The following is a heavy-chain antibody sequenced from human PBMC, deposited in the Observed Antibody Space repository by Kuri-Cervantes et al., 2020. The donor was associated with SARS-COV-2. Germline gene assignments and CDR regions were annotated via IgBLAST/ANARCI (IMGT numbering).Heavy chain of an antibody. D-gene: IGHD1-26*01. CDR1: GGSISSDY. CDR2: IYNSGTT. Sequence: SETLSLTCSVSGGSISSDYWSWIRQSPGKGLEWIGYIYNSGTTNYNLSLRGRVTISVDTSKNQFYLNLTSVSAADTAVYYCARAHSGRSPSSDTDYWGQGTLVTVSS. V-gene: IGHV4-59*08. J-gene: IGHJ4*02. CDR3: ARAHSGRSPSSDTDY.